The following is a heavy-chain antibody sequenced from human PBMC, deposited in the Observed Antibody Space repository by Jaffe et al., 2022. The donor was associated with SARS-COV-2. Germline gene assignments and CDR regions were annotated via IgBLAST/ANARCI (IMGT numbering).Heavy chain of an antibody. J-gene: IGHJ6*02. CDR1: GFTFSSYW. CDR2: IKQDGSEK. Sequence: EVQLVESGGGLVQPGGSLRLSCAASGFTFSSYWMSWVRQAPGKGLEWVANIKQDGSEKYYVDSVKGRFTISRDNAKNSLYLQMNSLRAEDTAVYYCARDGQWQYSSGMDVWGQGTTVTVSS. CDR3: ARDGQWQYSSGMDV. D-gene: IGHD6-19*01. V-gene: IGHV3-7*01.